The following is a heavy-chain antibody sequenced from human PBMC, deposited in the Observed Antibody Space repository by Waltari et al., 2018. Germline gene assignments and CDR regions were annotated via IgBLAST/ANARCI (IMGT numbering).Heavy chain of an antibody. Sequence: QVQLQESGPGLVKPSETLSLTCTVSGGSISSYYWSWIRQPAGKGLEWIGRIYTSGSTNYNPSLKSRVTMSVDTSKNQFSMKLSSVTAADTAVYYCARDWDVSVVPAAHDAFDIWGQGTMVTVSS. CDR3: ARDWDVSVVPAAHDAFDI. CDR2: IYTSGST. D-gene: IGHD2-2*01. V-gene: IGHV4-4*07. CDR1: GGSISSYY. J-gene: IGHJ3*02.